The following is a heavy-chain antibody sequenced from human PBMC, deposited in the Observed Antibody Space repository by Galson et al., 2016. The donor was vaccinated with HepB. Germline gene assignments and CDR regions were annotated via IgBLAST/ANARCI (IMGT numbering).Heavy chain of an antibody. CDR1: GGSISSRNW. D-gene: IGHD3-10*01. V-gene: IGHV4-4*02. J-gene: IGHJ4*02. CDR2: ISHSGST. Sequence: SETLSLTCAVSGGSISSRNWWTWVRQPPGKGLEWLGEISHSGSTNYNPSLKSRVTISIDKSKNQFSLKLSSVTAADTAVYYCARQNLMVGFGELSGFDYWGQGSLVTVSS. CDR3: ARQNLMVGFGELSGFDY.